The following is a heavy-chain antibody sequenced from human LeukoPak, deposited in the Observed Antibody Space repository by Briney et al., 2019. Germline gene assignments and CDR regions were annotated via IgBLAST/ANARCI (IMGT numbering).Heavy chain of an antibody. D-gene: IGHD5-24*01. Sequence: GGSLRLSCAASGFTFSNYGMNWVRQAPGKGLEWIPGIIGSGGITYYADSVKGRFTISRDNSKNTLYLQMNSLRAEDTAVYYCARARDGYPIGYFDYWGQGTLVTVPS. CDR1: GFTFSNYG. V-gene: IGHV3-23*01. J-gene: IGHJ4*02. CDR3: ARARDGYPIGYFDY. CDR2: IIGSGGIT.